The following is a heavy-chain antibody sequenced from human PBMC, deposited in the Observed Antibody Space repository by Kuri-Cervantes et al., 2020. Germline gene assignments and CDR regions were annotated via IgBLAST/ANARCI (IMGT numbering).Heavy chain of an antibody. CDR1: GYTFTSYG. J-gene: IGHJ4*02. Sequence: ASVKVSCKASGYTFTSYGIGWVRQAPGQGLEWMGWISAYNGNTNYAQKLQGRVTMTTDTSTSTAYMELRSLRSDDTAVYYCARGGYSSSWYLIEHIDYWGQGTLVTVSS. CDR2: ISAYNGNT. CDR3: ARGGYSSSWYLIEHIDY. V-gene: IGHV1-18*01. D-gene: IGHD6-13*01.